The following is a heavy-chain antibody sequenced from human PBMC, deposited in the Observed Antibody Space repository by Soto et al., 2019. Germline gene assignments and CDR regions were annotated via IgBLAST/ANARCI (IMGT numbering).Heavy chain of an antibody. CDR2: ISYDGSNK. CDR1: GFTFSSYA. V-gene: IGHV3-30-3*01. D-gene: IGHD4-17*01. J-gene: IGHJ5*02. Sequence: QVQLVESGGGVVQPGRSLRLSCAASGFTFSSYAMHWVRQAPGKGLEWVAVISYDGSNKYYADSVKGRFTISRDNSKNTLYLQINRLRAEGTAVYYCARDYGDLRGQGTLVTVSS. CDR3: ARDYGDL.